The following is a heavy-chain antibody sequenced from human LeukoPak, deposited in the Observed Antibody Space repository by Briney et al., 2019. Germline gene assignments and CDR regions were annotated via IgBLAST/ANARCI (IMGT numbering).Heavy chain of an antibody. D-gene: IGHD3-10*01. V-gene: IGHV3-30*02. CDR1: GFTFSSYG. J-gene: IGHJ4*02. Sequence: GGSLRLSCAASGFTFSSYGMHWVRQAPGKGLEWAAFIRYDGSNKYYADSVKGRFTISRDNSKNTLYLQMNSLRAEDTAVYYCAKDRLWFGDQTQGIDYWGQGTLVTVSS. CDR3: AKDRLWFGDQTQGIDY. CDR2: IRYDGSNK.